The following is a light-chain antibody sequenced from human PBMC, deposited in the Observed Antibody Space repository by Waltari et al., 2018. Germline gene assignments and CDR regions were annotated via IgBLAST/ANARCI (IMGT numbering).Light chain of an antibody. J-gene: IGLJ2*01. CDR3: SSNAGRGIV. Sequence: QSALTQPASVSGSPGQSITVSCTGASSDAGSYDLVCWYQQHPGKAPKLRIYEGNKRPAGVSIRFAGFKSGTTASLTISGLQAEDEAEYYCSSNAGRGIVFGGGTKLTV. CDR2: EGN. V-gene: IGLV2-23*01. CDR1: SSDAGSYDL.